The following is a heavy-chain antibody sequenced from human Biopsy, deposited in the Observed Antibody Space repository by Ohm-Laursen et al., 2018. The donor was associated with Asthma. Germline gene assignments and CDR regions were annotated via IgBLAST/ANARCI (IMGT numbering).Heavy chain of an antibody. CDR2: INPNSGGT. CDR3: ARGQKSAGDRWFDP. V-gene: IGHV1-2*06. Sequence: ASVKVSCKASGYTFIGCHIHWMRQAPGQGLEWMGRINPNSGGTNYAQKFQGRVILTRDTSISTAYMEVSRLRPDDTAVYYCARGQKSAGDRWFDPWGQGTLVTVSS. D-gene: IGHD6-13*01. J-gene: IGHJ5*02. CDR1: GYTFIGCH.